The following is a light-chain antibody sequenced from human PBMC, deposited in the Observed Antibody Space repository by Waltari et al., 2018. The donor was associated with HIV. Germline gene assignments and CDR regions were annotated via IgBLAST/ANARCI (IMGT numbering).Light chain of an antibody. V-gene: IGLV2-8*01. Sequence: QSALTQPPSASGSPGQEVTISCTGTSPDVCGYQYVSWYQQHPGKAPKLIIYEVARRPSGVPDRFLGSKSDNMASLTISGLQAEDEADYFCSSYAGSNTLMFGGGTKLTVL. J-gene: IGLJ3*02. CDR1: SPDVCGYQY. CDR2: EVA. CDR3: SSYAGSNTLM.